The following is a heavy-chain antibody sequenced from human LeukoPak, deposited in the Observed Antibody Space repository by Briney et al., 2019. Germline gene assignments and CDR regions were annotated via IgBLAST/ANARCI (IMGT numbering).Heavy chain of an antibody. CDR3: ARQWGTTY. D-gene: IGHD1/OR15-1a*01. CDR2: INHSGRT. V-gene: IGHV4-30-2*01. J-gene: IGHJ4*02. CDR1: GGSISSGGYS. Sequence: SETLSLTCSVSGGSISSGGYSWSWIRQPPGKGLEWIGYINHSGRTNYNPSLKSRVTISVDTSKNQFSLKLSSVTAADTAVYYCARQWGTTYWGQGTLVTVSS.